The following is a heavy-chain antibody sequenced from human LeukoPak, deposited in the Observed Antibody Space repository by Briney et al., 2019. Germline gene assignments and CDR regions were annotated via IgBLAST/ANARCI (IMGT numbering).Heavy chain of an antibody. CDR2: IIPILGIA. Sequence: ASVKVSCKASGGTFSSYAISWVRQAPGQGLEWMGRIIPILGIANYAQKSQGRVTITADKSTSTAYMELSSLRSEDTAVYYCARDEGAAAGMYYYYGMDVWGQGTTVTVSS. V-gene: IGHV1-69*04. CDR1: GGTFSSYA. CDR3: ARDEGAAAGMYYYYGMDV. D-gene: IGHD6-13*01. J-gene: IGHJ6*02.